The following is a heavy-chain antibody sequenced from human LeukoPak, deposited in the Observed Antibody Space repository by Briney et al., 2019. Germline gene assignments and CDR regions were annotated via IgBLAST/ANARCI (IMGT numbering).Heavy chain of an antibody. CDR1: GFTFSSYS. D-gene: IGHD1-1*01. CDR2: ISSSGSTI. CDR3: ARVELETTEGLGWFDP. Sequence: GGSLRLSCAASGFTFSSYSMNWVRQAPGKGLEWVSYISSSGSTIYYADSVKGRFTISRDNAKNSLYLQMNSLRAEDTAVYYCARVELETTEGLGWFDPWGQGTLVTVSS. V-gene: IGHV3-48*04. J-gene: IGHJ5*02.